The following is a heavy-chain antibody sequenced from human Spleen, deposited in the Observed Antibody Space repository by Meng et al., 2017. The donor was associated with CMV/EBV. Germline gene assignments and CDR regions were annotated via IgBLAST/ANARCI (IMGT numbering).Heavy chain of an antibody. Sequence: GGSLRLSCAASGFTFSSYWMHWIRQAPGKGLEWVARSNGDGRSTSYADSVKGRFTISRDNAKDTLYLQMNSLRAEDTAVYYCARVGSSSWTGHDAFDIWGQGTMVTVSS. D-gene: IGHD6-13*01. CDR1: GFTFSSYW. CDR3: ARVGSSSWTGHDAFDI. J-gene: IGHJ3*02. V-gene: IGHV3-74*01. CDR2: SNGDGRST.